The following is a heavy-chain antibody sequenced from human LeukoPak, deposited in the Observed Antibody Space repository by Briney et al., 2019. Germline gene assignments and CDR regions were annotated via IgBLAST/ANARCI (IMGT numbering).Heavy chain of an antibody. CDR1: GFTFSTYA. V-gene: IGHV3-23*01. D-gene: IGHD6-19*01. CDR3: AKSMTLQWRGFFDL. Sequence: PGGSLRLSCAASGFTFSTYAMSWVRQALGKGLEWVSTTSDSGANTYYADSVRGRFTISRDNSKNTLYLQKNSLRADDTAIYYCAKSMTLQWRGFFDLWGRGTHVTVSS. CDR2: TSDSGANT. J-gene: IGHJ2*01.